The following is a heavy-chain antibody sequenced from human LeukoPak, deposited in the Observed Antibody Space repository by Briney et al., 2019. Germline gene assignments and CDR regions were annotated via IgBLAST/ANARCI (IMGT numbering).Heavy chain of an antibody. CDR1: GYTFTNNA. J-gene: IGHJ6*03. V-gene: IGHV7-4-1*02. Sequence: ASVKVSCKASGYTFTNNAFSWVRQAPGQGLEWMGWINTNTGNPTYAQGFTGRFVFSLDTSVSTAYLQISSLKAEDTAVYYCARGTYYYDSSASEVVYYYYYYMDVWGKGTTVTVSS. CDR2: INTNTGNP. D-gene: IGHD3-22*01. CDR3: ARGTYYYDSSASEVVYYYYYYMDV.